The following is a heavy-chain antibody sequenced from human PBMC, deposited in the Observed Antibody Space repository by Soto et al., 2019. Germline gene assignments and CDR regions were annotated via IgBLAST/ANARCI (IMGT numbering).Heavy chain of an antibody. CDR3: AKSPQGEMATD. Sequence: QVQLVQSGGEVKKPGASVTVSCKASGYTFINYHITWVRQAPGQGLEWMAWINTYNGMTDYAQRFQGRVTMTRDTSTSTAYMELRNLGSDDTAVYFCAKSPQGEMATDWGQGTLVTVSS. CDR2: INTYNGMT. V-gene: IGHV1-18*01. CDR1: GYTFINYH. D-gene: IGHD5-12*01. J-gene: IGHJ4*02.